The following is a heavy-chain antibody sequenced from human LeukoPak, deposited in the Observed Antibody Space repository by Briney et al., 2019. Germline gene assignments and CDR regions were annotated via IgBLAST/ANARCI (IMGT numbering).Heavy chain of an antibody. CDR2: INHSGST. V-gene: IGHV4-34*01. J-gene: IGHJ5*02. CDR1: GGSFSGYY. CDR3: ASSRDGYNYGGWFDP. D-gene: IGHD5-24*01. Sequence: WETLSLTCAVYGGSFSGYYWSWIRQPPGKGLEWIGEINHSGSTNYNPSLKSRVTISVDTSKHQFSLKLSSVTAADTAVYYCASSRDGYNYGGWFDPWGQGTLVTVSS.